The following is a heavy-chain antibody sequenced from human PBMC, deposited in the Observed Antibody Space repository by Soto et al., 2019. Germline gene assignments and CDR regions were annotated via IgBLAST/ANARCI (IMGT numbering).Heavy chain of an antibody. CDR3: ARGGSSWSAEYYQH. V-gene: IGHV1-18*01. J-gene: IGHJ1*01. CDR1: GYTFTNYG. D-gene: IGHD6-13*01. CDR2: ISGYNGNT. Sequence: QVQLVQSGAEVKKPGASVKVSCKASGYTFTNYGISWVRQAPGQGPEWMGWISGYNGNTNYVQNLRGRVTMTTDTSTSTAYMELRGLTSDDTAVYYCARGGSSWSAEYYQHWGQGTLVIVSS.